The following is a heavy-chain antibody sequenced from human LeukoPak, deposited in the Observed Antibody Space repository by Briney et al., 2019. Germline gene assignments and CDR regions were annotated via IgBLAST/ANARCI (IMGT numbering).Heavy chain of an antibody. J-gene: IGHJ4*02. Sequence: GRSLRLSCAASGFTFSSYGMHWVRQAPGKGLEWVAVISYDGSNKYYADSVKGRFTISRDNSKNTLYLQMNSLRAEDTAVYYCAKDGNYDILTGYYSTRPYYFDYWGQGTLVTVSS. V-gene: IGHV3-30*18. CDR1: GFTFSSYG. CDR3: AKDGNYDILTGYYSTRPYYFDY. D-gene: IGHD3-9*01. CDR2: ISYDGSNK.